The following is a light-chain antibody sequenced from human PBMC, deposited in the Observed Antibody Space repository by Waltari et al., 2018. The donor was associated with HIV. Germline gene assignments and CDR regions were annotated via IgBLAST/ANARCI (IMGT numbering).Light chain of an antibody. CDR2: EAN. CDR1: SSNIGNDY. Sequence: QSVLTQPPSVSAAPGQKVTISCSGSSSNIGNDYVSWYQQLPGTAPKLLIYEANKRPSWSPDRCSCSKSGTSATLGITGLQTGDEADYYCGTWDSSLSAVVFGGGTKLTVL. CDR3: GTWDSSLSAVV. J-gene: IGLJ2*01. V-gene: IGLV1-51*02.